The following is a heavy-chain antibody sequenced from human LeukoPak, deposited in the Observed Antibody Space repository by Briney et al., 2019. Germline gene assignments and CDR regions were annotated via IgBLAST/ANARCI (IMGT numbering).Heavy chain of an antibody. V-gene: IGHV3-48*03. Sequence: GGSLRLSCAASGLSISGYEMNWVRQAPGKGLEWVSCIRSSGSVMFYADSVKGRFTVSRDNAKNSLFLQMNSLRDEDTAVYYCARSLGGYDPGPFDYWGKGILVTVSS. D-gene: IGHD5-12*01. CDR1: GLSISGYE. CDR2: IRSSGSVM. J-gene: IGHJ4*02. CDR3: ARSLGGYDPGPFDY.